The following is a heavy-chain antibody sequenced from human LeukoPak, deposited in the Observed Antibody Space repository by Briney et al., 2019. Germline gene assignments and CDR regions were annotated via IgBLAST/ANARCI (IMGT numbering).Heavy chain of an antibody. Sequence: GGSLSLSCAAPGFTFSSYGMHWVRQAPGKGLEWVAVIKYNGRHKYYADSVNGRFTISRDNSKTPLYLQMNSLRAEDTAVYYCAKDPSVALLWFGELSHFDYWGQGTLVTVSS. J-gene: IGHJ4*02. CDR2: IKYNGRHK. CDR3: AKDPSVALLWFGELSHFDY. V-gene: IGHV3-30*18. D-gene: IGHD3-10*01. CDR1: GFTFSSYG.